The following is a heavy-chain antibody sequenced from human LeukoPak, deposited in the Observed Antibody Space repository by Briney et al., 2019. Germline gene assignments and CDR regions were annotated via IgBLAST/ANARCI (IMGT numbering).Heavy chain of an antibody. CDR2: INHSGST. D-gene: IGHD3-3*01. CDR3: ARGPSGYYNY. CDR1: GFTLSSYS. J-gene: IGHJ4*02. V-gene: IGHV4-34*01. Sequence: GSLRLSCAASGFTLSSYSMNWVRQPPGKGLEWIGEINHSGSTNYNPSLKSRVTISVDTSKNQFSLKLSSVTAADTAVYYCARGPSGYYNYWGQGTLVTVSS.